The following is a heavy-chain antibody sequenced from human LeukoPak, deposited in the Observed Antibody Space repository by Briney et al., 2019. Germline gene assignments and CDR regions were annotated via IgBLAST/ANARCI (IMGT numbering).Heavy chain of an antibody. Sequence: SVKVSCKASGGTFSSYAISWVRQAPGQGLEWMGRIIPILGIANYAQKFQGRVTITADKSTSTAYMELSSLRSEDTAVYYCARIGYSGYDLDSPVDYWGQGTLVTASS. CDR1: GGTFSSYA. CDR3: ARIGYSGYDLDSPVDY. V-gene: IGHV1-69*04. D-gene: IGHD5-12*01. J-gene: IGHJ4*02. CDR2: IIPILGIA.